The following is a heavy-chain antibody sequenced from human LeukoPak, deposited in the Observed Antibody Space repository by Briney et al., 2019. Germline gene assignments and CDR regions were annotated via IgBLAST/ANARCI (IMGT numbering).Heavy chain of an antibody. J-gene: IGHJ4*02. CDR2: ISSGGSTI. D-gene: IGHD4-17*01. V-gene: IGHV3-11*01. CDR1: GFTFSDYY. Sequence: GGSLRLSCAASGFTFSDYYMSWIRQAPGKGLEWISYISSGGSTIYYADSVKGRFTISRVNAKNSLYLQINSLRAEDTAVYYCAGDYGDYLGLDFWGRGTLITVSS. CDR3: AGDYGDYLGLDF.